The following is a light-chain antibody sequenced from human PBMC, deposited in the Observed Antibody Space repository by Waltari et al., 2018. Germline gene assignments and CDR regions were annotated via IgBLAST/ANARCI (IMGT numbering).Light chain of an antibody. CDR3: QQSYSTPRT. CDR2: AAS. J-gene: IGKJ4*01. CDR1: QSISSY. Sequence: DIQMTQSPSSLSASVGDRVTITCRASQSISSYLNWYQHKPGKAPKILIYAASSLQSVVPSRFSVSGSGTDFTLTISSLQPEDFATYYCQQSYSTPRTFGGGTKVEIK. V-gene: IGKV1-39*01.